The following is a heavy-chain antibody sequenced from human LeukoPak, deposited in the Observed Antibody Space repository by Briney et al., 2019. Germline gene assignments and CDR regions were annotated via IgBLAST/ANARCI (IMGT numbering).Heavy chain of an antibody. D-gene: IGHD3-9*01. Sequence: GRSLRLSRAAPGFTFSSYGMHWVRQAPGKGLEWVAVISYDGSNKYYADSVKGRFTISRDNSKNTPYLQMNSLRAEDTAVYYCAKDLDTGYKYYYYGMDVWGKGTTVTVSS. V-gene: IGHV3-30*18. CDR1: GFTFSSYG. J-gene: IGHJ6*04. CDR2: ISYDGSNK. CDR3: AKDLDTGYKYYYYGMDV.